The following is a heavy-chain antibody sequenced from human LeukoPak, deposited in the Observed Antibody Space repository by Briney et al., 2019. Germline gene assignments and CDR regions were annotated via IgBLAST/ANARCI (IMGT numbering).Heavy chain of an antibody. J-gene: IGHJ3*02. CDR2: ISSSSVYT. CDR3: ARDALRDDAFDI. V-gene: IGHV3-21*04. Sequence: GGSLRLSCKASGFTFSSYHMNWVRQAPGKGLEWVSSISSSSVYTHYADSVKGRITISRDNGKNSLYLQMNSLTAEDTALYYCARDALRDDAFDIWGQGTLVTVSS. CDR1: GFTFSSYH.